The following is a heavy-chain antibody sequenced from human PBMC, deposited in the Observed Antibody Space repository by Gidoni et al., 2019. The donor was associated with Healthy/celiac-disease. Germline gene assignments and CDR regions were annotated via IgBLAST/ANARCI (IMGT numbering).Heavy chain of an antibody. CDR2: ISSSSRTI. V-gene: IGHV3-48*04. D-gene: IGHD6-13*01. Sequence: EVQLVESGVGLVQPGGSLRLSCAASGFTFSSYSMNWVRQAPGKGLEWVSYISSSSRTIYYADSVKGRFTISRDNAKNSLYLQMNSLRAEDTAVYYCARVPGYSSSWSYFDYWGQGTLVTVSS. J-gene: IGHJ4*02. CDR1: GFTFSSYS. CDR3: ARVPGYSSSWSYFDY.